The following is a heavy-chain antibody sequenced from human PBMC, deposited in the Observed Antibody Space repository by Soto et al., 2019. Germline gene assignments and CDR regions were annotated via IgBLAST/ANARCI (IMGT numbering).Heavy chain of an antibody. CDR3: AKECKGSSGWQYFDY. CDR2: ISYDGSNK. D-gene: IGHD6-19*01. CDR1: GFTFSSYG. J-gene: IGHJ4*02. Sequence: GGSLRLSCAASGFTFSSYGMHWVRQAPGKGLEWVAVISYDGSNKYYADSVEGRFTISRDNSKNTLYLQMNSLRAEDTAVYYCAKECKGSSGWQYFDYWGQGTLVTVSS. V-gene: IGHV3-30*18.